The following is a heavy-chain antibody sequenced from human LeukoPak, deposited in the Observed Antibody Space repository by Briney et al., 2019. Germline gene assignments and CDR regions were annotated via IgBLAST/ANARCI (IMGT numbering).Heavy chain of an antibody. J-gene: IGHJ5*02. CDR3: ARHRDIVGNWFDP. CDR1: GGSISSYY. Sequence: SETLFLTCTVSGGSISSYYWSWIRQPPGKGLEWIGYIYYSGSTNYNPSLKSRVTISVDTSKNQFSLKLSSVTAADTAVYYCARHRDIVGNWFDPWGQGTLVTVSS. V-gene: IGHV4-59*08. CDR2: IYYSGST. D-gene: IGHD2-15*01.